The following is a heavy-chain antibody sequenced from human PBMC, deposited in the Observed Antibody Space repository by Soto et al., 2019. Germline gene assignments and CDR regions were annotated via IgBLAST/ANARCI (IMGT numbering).Heavy chain of an antibody. Sequence: SETLSLTCTVSGGSISSSSYYWGWIRQPPGKGLEWIGSIYYSGSTYYNPSLKSRVTISVETSKNQFSLKLSSVTAADTAVYYCARHRWWIQLWGGDLDYWGQGTLVTVSS. J-gene: IGHJ4*02. CDR1: GGSISSSSYY. CDR2: IYYSGST. V-gene: IGHV4-39*01. D-gene: IGHD5-18*01. CDR3: ARHRWWIQLWGGDLDY.